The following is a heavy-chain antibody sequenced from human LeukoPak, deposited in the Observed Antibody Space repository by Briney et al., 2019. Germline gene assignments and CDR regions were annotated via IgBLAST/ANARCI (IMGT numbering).Heavy chain of an antibody. Sequence: GGSMRLSCAASGLAFSAYEMHWVRQAPRKGLVWVSRISTDGYTTDYADFVQGRFTASRDNTKNTWSLEMNSLRAEDTAVYYCVVGGSPGYWGQGTLVTVSS. CDR1: GLAFSAYE. CDR3: VVGGSPGY. D-gene: IGHD2-15*01. J-gene: IGHJ4*02. V-gene: IGHV3-74*01. CDR2: ISTDGYTT.